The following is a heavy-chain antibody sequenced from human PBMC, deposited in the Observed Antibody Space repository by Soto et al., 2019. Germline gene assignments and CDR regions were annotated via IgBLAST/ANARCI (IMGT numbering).Heavy chain of an antibody. V-gene: IGHV4-31*03. CDR3: ARAERQWEVVWCSSTSCYFSWFDP. CDR2: IYYSGST. J-gene: IGHJ5*02. D-gene: IGHD2-2*01. CDR1: GGSISSGGYY. Sequence: QVQLQESGPGLVKPSQTLSLTCTVSGGSISSGGYYWSWIRQHPGKGLEWIGYIYYSGSTYYNPSLKSRVTISVDTTKNQFSLKLSSVPAADTAVYYCARAERQWEVVWCSSTSCYFSWFDPWGQGTLVTVSS.